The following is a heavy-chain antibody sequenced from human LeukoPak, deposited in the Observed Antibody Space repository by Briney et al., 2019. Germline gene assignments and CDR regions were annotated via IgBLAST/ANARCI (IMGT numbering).Heavy chain of an antibody. CDR1: GFTFSSYW. CDR3: TRDFDAATGS. CDR2: INGDGRRT. D-gene: IGHD3-9*01. J-gene: IGHJ5*02. Sequence: GGSLRLSWAASGFTFSSYWMHWVRHAPGKGLVGVARINGDGRRTNCEDSVKGRSTLSRDNAETRLYLQMNSLRVEDKAVYYCTRDFDAATGSWGQGTLVTVSS. V-gene: IGHV3-74*01.